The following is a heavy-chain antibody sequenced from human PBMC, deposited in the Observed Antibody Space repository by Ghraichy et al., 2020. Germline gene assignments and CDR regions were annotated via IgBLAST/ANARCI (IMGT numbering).Heavy chain of an antibody. CDR2: TYYRSKWYN. Sequence: SQTLSLTCAISGDSVSSNSAAWNWVRQSPSGGLEWLGRTYYRSKWYNDYAVSVKSRIAINPDTSKNQFSLQLNSVSPEDTAVYYCAKTICSTSSCYFDYWGQGTLVTVSS. D-gene: IGHD2-2*01. V-gene: IGHV6-1*01. CDR3: AKTICSTSSCYFDY. J-gene: IGHJ4*02. CDR1: GDSVSSNSAA.